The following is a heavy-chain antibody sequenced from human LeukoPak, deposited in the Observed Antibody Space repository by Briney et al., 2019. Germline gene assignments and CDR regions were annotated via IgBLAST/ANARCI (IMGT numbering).Heavy chain of an antibody. V-gene: IGHV3-43D*03. CDR1: GFTFDDYA. CDR3: AKDGGGSARHFDY. CDR2: ISWDGGST. J-gene: IGHJ4*02. D-gene: IGHD1-26*01. Sequence: GGSLRLSCAASGFTFDDYAMHWVRQAPGKGLEWVSLISWDGGSTYYADSVKGRFTISRDNSKNSLYLQMNSLRAEDTALYYCAKDGGGSARHFDYWGQGTLVTVSS.